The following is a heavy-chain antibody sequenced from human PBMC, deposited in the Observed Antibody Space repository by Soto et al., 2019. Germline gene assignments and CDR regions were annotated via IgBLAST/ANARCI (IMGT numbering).Heavy chain of an antibody. D-gene: IGHD6-19*01. CDR3: ARGLRQWLRIGTNWFDP. CDR2: MNPNSGNT. J-gene: IGHJ5*02. CDR1: GYTFTSYD. V-gene: IGHV1-8*01. Sequence: QVQLVQSGAEVKKPGASVKVSCKASGYTFTSYDINWVRQATGQGLEWMGWMNPNSGNTGYAQKFQGRVTMTRNTSISTAYMELSSLRSEDTAVYYCARGLRQWLRIGTNWFDPWGPGTLVTVSS.